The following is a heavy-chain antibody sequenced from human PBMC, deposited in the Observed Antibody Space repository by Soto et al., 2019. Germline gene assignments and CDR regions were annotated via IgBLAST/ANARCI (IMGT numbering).Heavy chain of an antibody. CDR1: GSTFTSYH. V-gene: IGHV1-2*04. D-gene: IGHD2-8*01. Sequence: ASVKVSCKASGSTFTSYHIHWVRQAPGQGLEWLGRINPKSGGTSTAQKFQGWVTMTTDTSISTASMELTRLTSDDTAIYYCARGDSTDCSNGVCSFFYNHDMDVWGQGTTVTVS. J-gene: IGHJ6*02. CDR2: INPKSGGT. CDR3: ARGDSTDCSNGVCSFFYNHDMDV.